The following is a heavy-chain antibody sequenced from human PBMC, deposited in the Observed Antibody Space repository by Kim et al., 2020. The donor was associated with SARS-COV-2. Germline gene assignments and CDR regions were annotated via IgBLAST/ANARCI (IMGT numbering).Heavy chain of an antibody. Sequence: SVKVSCKASGVTFSHYTISWVRQAPGQGLEWMGRIIPILAIANYAQKFQGRVTITADNSTSTAYMELSSLKSEDTAVYYCAAGPGDCSSTTCYAPYDYYYGMDGWGQGTAVTVPS. CDR2: IIPILAIA. D-gene: IGHD2-2*01. J-gene: IGHJ6*02. CDR1: GVTFSHYT. V-gene: IGHV1-69*02. CDR3: AAGPGDCSSTTCYAPYDYYYGMDG.